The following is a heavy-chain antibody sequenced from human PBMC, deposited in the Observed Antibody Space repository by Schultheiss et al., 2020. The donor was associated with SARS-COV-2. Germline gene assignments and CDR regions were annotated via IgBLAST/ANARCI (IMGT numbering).Heavy chain of an antibody. CDR3: ARALGSPYTSPRFDP. J-gene: IGHJ5*02. Sequence: GGSLRLSCAASGFNFNTYWMGWVRQAPGKGLEWVGFIRNKATGVTTDSITSVKGRFTISRGDYKSITYLQMNSLRAEDTAVYYCARALGSPYTSPRFDPWGQGTLVTVSS. D-gene: IGHD2-2*02. V-gene: IGHV3-71*01. CDR1: GFNFNTYW. CDR2: IRNKATGVTT.